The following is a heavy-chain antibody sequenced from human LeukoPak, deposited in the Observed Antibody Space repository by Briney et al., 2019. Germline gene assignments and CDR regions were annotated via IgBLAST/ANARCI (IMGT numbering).Heavy chain of an antibody. D-gene: IGHD4-17*01. J-gene: IGHJ5*02. Sequence: SETLSLTCAVYGGSFSGYYWSWIRQPPGKGLEWIGEINHSGSTNYNPSLKSRVTISVDTSKNQFSLKLSSVTAADTAVYYCARVAYGDYFYWFGPWGQGTLVTVSS. CDR3: ARVAYGDYFYWFGP. CDR1: GGSFSGYY. V-gene: IGHV4-34*01. CDR2: INHSGST.